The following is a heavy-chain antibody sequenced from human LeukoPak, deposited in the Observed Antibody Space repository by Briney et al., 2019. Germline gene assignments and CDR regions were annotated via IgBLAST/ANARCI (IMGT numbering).Heavy chain of an antibody. D-gene: IGHD6-19*01. V-gene: IGHV3-23*01. J-gene: IGHJ4*02. Sequence: GGSLRLSCAASGFTFSSYGMSWVRQAPGKGLEWVSAIGGSGVSAYYADSVKGRFTVSRDNSKNTMYLQMYSLRGEDTAVYYCAKESSGWGPYFFDYWGQGTLVTVSS. CDR3: AKESSGWGPYFFDY. CDR2: IGGSGVSA. CDR1: GFTFSSYG.